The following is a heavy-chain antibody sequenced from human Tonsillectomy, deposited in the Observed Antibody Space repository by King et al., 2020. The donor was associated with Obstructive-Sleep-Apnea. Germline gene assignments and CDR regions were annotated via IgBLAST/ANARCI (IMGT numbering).Heavy chain of an antibody. CDR2: ITSTSSYK. J-gene: IGHJ4*02. D-gene: IGHD4-23*01. CDR3: ARETVANYYFDY. V-gene: IGHV3-21*01. Sequence: VQLVESGGGLVKPGGSLRLSCAASGFTFSNYNVPWVRQAPGRGLEWVSSITSTSSYKHYADSLKGRFTISRDNDKNTLYLQMNSLRAEDTAIYFCARETVANYYFDYWGQGALVTVSS. CDR1: GFTFSNYN.